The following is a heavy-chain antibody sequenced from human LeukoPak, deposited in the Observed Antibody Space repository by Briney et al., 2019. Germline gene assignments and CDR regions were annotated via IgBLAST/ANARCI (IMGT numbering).Heavy chain of an antibody. D-gene: IGHD5-12*01. Sequence: PSETLSLTCTVSGYSISSGYYWGWIRQPPGKGLEWIGSIYHSGSTYYNPSPKSRVTISVDTSKNQFSLKLSSVTAADTAVYSCARRGYSGHDYWGQGTLVTVSS. V-gene: IGHV4-38-2*02. CDR2: IYHSGST. CDR3: ARRGYSGHDY. CDR1: GYSISSGYY. J-gene: IGHJ4*02.